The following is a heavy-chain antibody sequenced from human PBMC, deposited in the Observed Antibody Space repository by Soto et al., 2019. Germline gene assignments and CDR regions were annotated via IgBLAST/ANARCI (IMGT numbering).Heavy chain of an antibody. CDR1: GGTISSGSYS. Sequence: SETLSLTWSVSGGTISSGSYSWGRNSKPPGKGLEWIGSIYYIGNPYYTPSLKSRLTISVDTSKNQLSLKLSSVTAADPAVYYCVRPRGYCIPTGCHGPYPMDVWGQGPAFTV. D-gene: IGHD2-15*01. V-gene: IGHV4-39*01. J-gene: IGHJ6*02. CDR3: VRPRGYCIPTGCHGPYPMDV. CDR2: IYYIGNP.